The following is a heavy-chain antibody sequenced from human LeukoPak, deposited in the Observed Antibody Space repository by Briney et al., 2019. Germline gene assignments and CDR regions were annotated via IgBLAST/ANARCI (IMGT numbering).Heavy chain of an antibody. D-gene: IGHD6-19*01. V-gene: IGHV3-21*01. Sequence: PGGSLRLSCTASGFTFSSYSMNWVRQAPGKGLEWVSSISSSSSYMYYADSVKGRFTISRDNAKNSLYLQMNSLRAEDTAVYYCARDGVGSGWYVFDYWGQGTLVTVSS. CDR3: ARDGVGSGWYVFDY. CDR1: GFTFSSYS. CDR2: ISSSSSYM. J-gene: IGHJ4*02.